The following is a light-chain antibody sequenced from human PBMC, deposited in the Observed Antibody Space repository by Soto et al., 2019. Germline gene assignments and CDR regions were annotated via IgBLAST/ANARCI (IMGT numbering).Light chain of an antibody. CDR3: HQSYRTPYT. CDR2: DAS. J-gene: IGKJ2*01. CDR1: QGISSY. V-gene: IGKV1-39*01. Sequence: DIQMTQSPSSLSASVGDRVTITCRASQGISSYLVWYQQRQGRAPNLLIYDASSLLSEVPSRFSGSGSGTDYTRTIGNLQPEDFATDYGHQSYRTPYTVGQGTKLE.